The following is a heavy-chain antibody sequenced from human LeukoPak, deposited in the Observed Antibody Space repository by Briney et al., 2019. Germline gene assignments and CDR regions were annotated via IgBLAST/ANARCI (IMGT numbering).Heavy chain of an antibody. Sequence: SETLSLTCTVSGGSISSHYWTWFRQPPGKGLEWIGYIYYIGSTNYNPSLKSRVTISVDTSKNQFSLKLSSVTAADTAVYYCARRGEYSSSFMTFDYWGQGILVTVSS. CDR1: GGSISSHY. J-gene: IGHJ4*02. D-gene: IGHD6-6*01. V-gene: IGHV4-59*11. CDR2: IYYIGST. CDR3: ARRGEYSSSFMTFDY.